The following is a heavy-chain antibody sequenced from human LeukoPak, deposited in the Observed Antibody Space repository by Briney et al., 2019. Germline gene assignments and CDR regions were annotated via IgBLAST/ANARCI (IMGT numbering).Heavy chain of an antibody. Sequence: GGSLRLSCAASGFTFSNHGMHGVRQAPGKGLEWVALIQFDGSKKDYADSVKGRFTITRDNSKNTLYLQMNSLKTEDTAVYYCSKDLTSDFGGGFDAWGQGTLVTVSS. V-gene: IGHV3-30*02. CDR3: SKDLTSDFGGGFDA. J-gene: IGHJ5*02. D-gene: IGHD3-10*01. CDR1: GFTFSNHG. CDR2: IQFDGSKK.